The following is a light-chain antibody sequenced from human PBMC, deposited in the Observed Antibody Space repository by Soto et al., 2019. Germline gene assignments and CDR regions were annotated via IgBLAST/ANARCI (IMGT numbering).Light chain of an antibody. Sequence: DIQMTQSPSTLSASVGDRVTITCRASQSFSGTLAWYQQKPGKAPKLLIFDASSLERGVPSRFSGSGSGTEFTLTISSLQPDDFATYYCQQYDTYSRTFGQGPKVEIK. V-gene: IGKV1-5*01. J-gene: IGKJ1*01. CDR2: DAS. CDR3: QQYDTYSRT. CDR1: QSFSGT.